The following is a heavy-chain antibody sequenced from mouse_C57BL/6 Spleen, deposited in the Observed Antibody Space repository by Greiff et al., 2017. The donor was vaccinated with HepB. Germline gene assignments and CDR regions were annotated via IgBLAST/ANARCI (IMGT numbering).Heavy chain of an antibody. J-gene: IGHJ4*01. CDR3: ARQLRVPYYAMDY. D-gene: IGHD1-1*01. V-gene: IGHV5-6*02. CDR2: ISSGGSYT. CDR1: GFTFSIYG. Sequence: DVKLVESGGDLVKPGGSLKLSCAASGFTFSIYGMSWVRQTPDKRLEWVATISSGGSYTYYPDSVKGRFTISRDNAKNTLYLQMSSLKSEDTAMYYCARQLRVPYYAMDYWGQGTSVTVSS.